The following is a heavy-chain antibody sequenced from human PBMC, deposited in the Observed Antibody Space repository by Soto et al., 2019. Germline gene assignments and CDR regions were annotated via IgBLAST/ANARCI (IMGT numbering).Heavy chain of an antibody. D-gene: IGHD2-2*01. J-gene: IGHJ6*02. CDR2: IIPIFGTA. CDR1: EGTFSSYA. V-gene: IGHV1-69*12. CDR3: ARHVPAAGYYYGMDV. Sequence: QVQLVQSGAEVKKPGSSVKVSGKASEGTFSSYAISWVRQAPGQGLEWMGGIIPIFGTANYAQKLQGRVTITADESQSTAYMSLNSLRSEDTAVYYCARHVPAAGYYYGMDVWGQATTVTVSS.